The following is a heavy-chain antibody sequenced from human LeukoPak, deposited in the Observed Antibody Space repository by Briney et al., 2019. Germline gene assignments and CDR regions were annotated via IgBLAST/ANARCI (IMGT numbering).Heavy chain of an antibody. CDR1: GGSISSGGYS. J-gene: IGHJ5*02. Sequence: PSETLSLTCAVSGGSISSGGYSWSWIRQPPGKGLEWIGYIYHSGSTYYNPSLKSRVTISVDRSKNQFSLKLSSVTAADTAVYYCARGIVVVVVATAPITYNWFDPWGQGTLVTVSS. CDR3: ARGIVVVVVATAPITYNWFDP. V-gene: IGHV4-30-2*01. D-gene: IGHD2-15*01. CDR2: IYHSGST.